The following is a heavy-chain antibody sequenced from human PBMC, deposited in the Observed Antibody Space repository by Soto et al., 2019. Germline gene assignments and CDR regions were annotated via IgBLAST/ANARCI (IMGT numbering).Heavy chain of an antibody. CDR1: GYSFTSYW. CDR3: ARADYYDSSGYLSGPSAFDI. J-gene: IGHJ3*02. CDR2: IYPGDSDT. D-gene: IGHD3-22*01. V-gene: IGHV5-51*01. Sequence: GESLKISCKGSGYSFTSYWIGWVRQMPGKGLEWMGIIYPGDSDTRYSPSFQGQVTISADKSISTAYLQWSSLKASDTAMYYCARADYYDSSGYLSGPSAFDIWGQGTMVTVSS.